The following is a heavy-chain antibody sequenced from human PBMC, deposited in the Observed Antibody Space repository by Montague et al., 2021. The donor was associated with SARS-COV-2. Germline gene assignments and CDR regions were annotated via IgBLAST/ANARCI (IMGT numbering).Heavy chain of an antibody. J-gene: IGHJ4*02. CDR1: RFTFSSYE. CDR3: PRDGNGYGFDY. CDR2: ISSSGSST. D-gene: IGHD5-12*01. V-gene: IGHV3-48*03. Sequence: SLRLSCAASRFTFSSYEMNWVRQAPGKGLEWVSYISSSGSSTYYADSVKGRFTISRDNAKNSLYLQMNNLRAEDTAIYYCPRDGNGYGFDYWGQGTLVTVSS.